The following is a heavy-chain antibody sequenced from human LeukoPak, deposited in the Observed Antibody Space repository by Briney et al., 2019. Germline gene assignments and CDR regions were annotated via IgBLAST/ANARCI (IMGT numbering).Heavy chain of an antibody. V-gene: IGHV3-30*03. CDR3: AREDGYCSGGNCYSYFVS. D-gene: IGHD2-15*01. CDR1: GFTFSSYG. CDR2: ISYDGSNK. Sequence: HSGGSLRLSCAASGFTFSSYGMHWVRQAPGKGLEWVAVISYDGSNKYYADSVKGRFTISRDNSKNTLYLQMNSLRAEDTAVYYCAREDGYCSGGNCYSYFVSWGQGTLVTVSS. J-gene: IGHJ4*02.